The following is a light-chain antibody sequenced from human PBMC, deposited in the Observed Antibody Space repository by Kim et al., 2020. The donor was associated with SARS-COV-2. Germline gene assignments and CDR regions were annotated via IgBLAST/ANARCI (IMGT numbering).Light chain of an antibody. CDR3: QVWDSSAVV. J-gene: IGLJ2*01. CDR1: NIGRKN. V-gene: IGLV3-9*01. CDR2: RDS. Sequence: SVALGQTARITCGGNNIGRKNVHWYQQKPGQAPVLVIYRDSNRPSGIPERFSGSNSGNTATLTISRAQAGDEADYYCQVWDSSAVVFGGGTQLTVL.